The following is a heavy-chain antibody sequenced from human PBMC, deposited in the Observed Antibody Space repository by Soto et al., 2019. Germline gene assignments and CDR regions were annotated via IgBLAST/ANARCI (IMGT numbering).Heavy chain of an antibody. J-gene: IGHJ6*02. CDR1: GYTFTGYY. CDR3: ARVHQNYYDSRNYGMDV. D-gene: IGHD3-22*01. CDR2: INPNSGGT. V-gene: IGHV1-2*02. Sequence: QVQLVQSGAEVKKPGASVKVSCKASGYTFTGYYMHWVRQAPGQGLEWMGWINPNSGGTNYAQKFQGRVTMTRDTSISTAYMELSRLRSDDTAVYYCARVHQNYYDSRNYGMDVWGQGTTVTVSS.